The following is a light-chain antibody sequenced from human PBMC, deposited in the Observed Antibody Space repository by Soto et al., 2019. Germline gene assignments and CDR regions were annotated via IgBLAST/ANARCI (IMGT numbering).Light chain of an antibody. V-gene: IGKV3-15*01. J-gene: IGKJ1*01. CDR1: QSVSSN. Sequence: EIVMTQSPATLSVSPGERATLSCRASQSVSSNLAWYQQKPGQAPRLLIYGASTRASGIPARFSGGGSGTEFTLTISSLQSEDIAVYHCQQYDNWPPWTFGQGTKVDNK. CDR2: GAS. CDR3: QQYDNWPPWT.